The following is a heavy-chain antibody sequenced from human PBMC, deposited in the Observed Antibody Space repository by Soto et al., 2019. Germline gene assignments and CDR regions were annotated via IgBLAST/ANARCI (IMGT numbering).Heavy chain of an antibody. J-gene: IGHJ3*02. CDR2: FRGSGDDGTT. D-gene: IGHD1-7*01. CDR1: GFTFSSYS. V-gene: IGHV3-23*01. CDR3: AKCMQAYWNYDAHHI. Sequence: GGSLRLSCAASGFTFSSYSMSWVRQAPGKGLEWVSGFRGSGDDGTTYYADSVKGRFTISRDNSKNMLFLQMNSLRAEDTAIYYCAKCMQAYWNYDAHHIWGQGTMVTVSS.